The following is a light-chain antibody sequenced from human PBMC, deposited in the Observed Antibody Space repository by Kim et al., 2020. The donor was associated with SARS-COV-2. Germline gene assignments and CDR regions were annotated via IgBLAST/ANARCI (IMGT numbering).Light chain of an antibody. CDR1: ISEGGGDHQ. CDR2: DVT. CDR3: SSYTSSSTEV. V-gene: IGLV2-14*03. Sequence: HSISTASTRTISEGGGDHQVSWYQQHPAKDPNLVIYDVTNGPSGLSPRFSGSKSAYTASLTISGLQAEDEADYSCSSYTSSSTEVFGGGTKLTVL. J-gene: IGLJ2*01.